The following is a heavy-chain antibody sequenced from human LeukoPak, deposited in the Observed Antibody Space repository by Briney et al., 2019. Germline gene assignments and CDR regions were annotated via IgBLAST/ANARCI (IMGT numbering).Heavy chain of an antibody. Sequence: SETLSLTCTVSGASITSFPWTWIRQPAGKGLEWIGLIYSSGSTIYNPSLQSRVAMSVDMTKNQLSLKLSSVTAADTAMYYCARKDGDYWGQGTLVTVSS. V-gene: IGHV4-4*07. D-gene: IGHD6-6*01. CDR3: ARKDGDY. CDR2: IYSSGST. CDR1: GASITSFP. J-gene: IGHJ4*02.